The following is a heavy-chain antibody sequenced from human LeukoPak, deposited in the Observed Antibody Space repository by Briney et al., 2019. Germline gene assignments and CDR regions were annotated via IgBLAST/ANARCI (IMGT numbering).Heavy chain of an antibody. V-gene: IGHV4-4*02. CDR1: GASISSSNW. J-gene: IGHJ4*02. D-gene: IGHD4-11*01. CDR2: IYHSGST. Sequence: SETLSLTCAVSGASISSSNWWSWVRQPPGKGLEWIGQIYHSGSTNYNPSLKSRVTISVDKSKNQFSLKLTSVTAADTAVYYCARLSTVTTSFDYWGQGTPVTVSS. CDR3: ARLSTVTTSFDY.